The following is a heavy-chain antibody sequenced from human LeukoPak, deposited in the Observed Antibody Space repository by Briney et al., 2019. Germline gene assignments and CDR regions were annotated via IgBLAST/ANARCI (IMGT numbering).Heavy chain of an antibody. V-gene: IGHV3-30*04. CDR2: ISYDGSNK. CDR3: ARLDYGDSLGNWFDP. J-gene: IGHJ5*02. Sequence: GGSLRLSCAASGFTFSSYAMHWVRQAPGKGLEWVAVISYDGSNKYYADSVEGRFTISRDNSKNTLYLQMNSLRAEDTAVYYCARLDYGDSLGNWFDPWGQGTLVTVSS. CDR1: GFTFSSYA. D-gene: IGHD4-17*01.